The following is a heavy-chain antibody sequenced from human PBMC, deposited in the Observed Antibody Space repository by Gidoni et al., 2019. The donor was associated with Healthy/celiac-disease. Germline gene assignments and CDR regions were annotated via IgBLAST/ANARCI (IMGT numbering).Heavy chain of an antibody. CDR3: ARDRPSIPVHNYYYYGMDV. CDR2: IKQDGSEK. Sequence: EVQLVESGGGLVQPGGSLRLSCAASGFTFSSYWMSWVRQAPGKGLEWVANIKQDGSEKYYVDSVKGRFTISRDNAKNSLYLQMNSLRAEDTAVYYCARDRPSIPVHNYYYYGMDVWGQGTTVTVSS. J-gene: IGHJ6*02. D-gene: IGHD2-21*01. CDR1: GFTFSSYW. V-gene: IGHV3-7*01.